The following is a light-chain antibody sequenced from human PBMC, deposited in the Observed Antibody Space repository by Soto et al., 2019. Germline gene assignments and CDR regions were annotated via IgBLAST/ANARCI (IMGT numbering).Light chain of an antibody. CDR3: RQYDTSPLT. Sequence: IVLTQSPGTLSLSPGERATLSCRASQPITSRYLAWYQHQPGQAPRLLIYRTFARAPGIPDRFSGGGSGTDFALTISRLEREDFAVYYWRQYDTSPLTFGHGTRLDIK. CDR2: RTF. CDR1: QPITSRY. V-gene: IGKV3-20*01. J-gene: IGKJ5*01.